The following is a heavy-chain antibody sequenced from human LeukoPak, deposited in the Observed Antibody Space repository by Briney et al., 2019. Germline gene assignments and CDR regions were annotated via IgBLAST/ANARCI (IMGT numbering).Heavy chain of an antibody. CDR1: GGSFSGYY. J-gene: IGHJ5*02. Sequence: SETLSLTCAVYGGSFSGYYWSWIRQPPGRGREWIGEINHSGSTNYNPSLKSRVTISVDTSKNQFSLKLSSVTAADTAVYYCARQQGRRNKGDSSSWYRSWGQGTLVTVST. V-gene: IGHV4-34*01. CDR2: INHSGST. CDR3: ARQQGRRNKGDSSSWYRS. D-gene: IGHD6-13*01.